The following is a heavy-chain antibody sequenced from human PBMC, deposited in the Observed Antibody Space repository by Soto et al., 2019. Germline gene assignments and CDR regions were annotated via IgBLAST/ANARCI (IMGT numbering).Heavy chain of an antibody. V-gene: IGHV3-74*01. D-gene: IGHD2-2*01. CDR1: GFTLSSYW. CDR2: INSDGSST. CDR3: TSGPLRYCSSSSCYASPFDY. J-gene: IGHJ4*02. Sequence: GGSLRLSCAASGFTLSSYWMHWVRQAPGKGLVWVSRINSDGSSTSYADSVKGRFTISIDNAKNTLYLQMNSLRAEDTAVYYCTSGPLRYCSSSSCYASPFDYWGQGTLVTVPS.